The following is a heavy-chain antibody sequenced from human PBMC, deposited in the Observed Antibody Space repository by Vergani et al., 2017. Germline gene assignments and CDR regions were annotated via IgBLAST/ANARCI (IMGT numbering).Heavy chain of an antibody. Sequence: QVQLQQWGAGLLKPSETLSLTCAVYGGSFSGYYWSWIRQPPGKGLEWLGEINHSGSTNYNPSLKSRVTISVDTSKNQFSLKLSSVTAADTAVYYCARLGRDGYNLDYWGQGTLVTVSS. V-gene: IGHV4-34*01. CDR2: INHSGST. D-gene: IGHD5-24*01. J-gene: IGHJ4*02. CDR3: ARLGRDGYNLDY. CDR1: GGSFSGYY.